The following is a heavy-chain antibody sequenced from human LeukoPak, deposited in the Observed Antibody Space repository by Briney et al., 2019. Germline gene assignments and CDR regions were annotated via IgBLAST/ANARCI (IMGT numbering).Heavy chain of an antibody. Sequence: SETLSLTCAVYGGSFSGYYWSWIRQPPGKGLEWIGEINHSGSTNYNPSLKSRVTISVDTSKNQFSLKLSSVTAADTAVYYCARLVLTGGHFDYWGQGTLVTVSS. CDR3: ARLVLTGGHFDY. V-gene: IGHV4-34*01. D-gene: IGHD3-10*01. CDR1: GGSFSGYY. CDR2: INHSGST. J-gene: IGHJ4*02.